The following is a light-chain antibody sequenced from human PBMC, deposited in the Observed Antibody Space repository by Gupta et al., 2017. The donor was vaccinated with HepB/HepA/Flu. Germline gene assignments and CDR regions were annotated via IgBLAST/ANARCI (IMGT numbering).Light chain of an antibody. J-gene: IGLJ2*01. CDR1: RSDVGSYDL. CDR2: EVN. V-gene: IGLV2-23*02. CDR3: CSYASTTVV. Sequence: SALTPPASVSGSPGQSITISCPGTRSDVGSYDLVSWYQQHPAKAPKLMIYEVNKWTSGVSNRVSGSKSGNTASLTISGLQAEDEADYYCCSYASTTVVFGGGTKLTVL.